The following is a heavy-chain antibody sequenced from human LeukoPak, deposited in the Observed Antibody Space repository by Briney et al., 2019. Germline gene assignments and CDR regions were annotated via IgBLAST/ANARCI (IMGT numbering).Heavy chain of an antibody. CDR1: GGSISSHY. Sequence: PSETLSLTCTVSGGSISSHYWSWIRQPPGKGLEWIGHIYYSGSTNYNPSLKSRVTISVDTSKNQFSLKLSSVTAADTAVYYCARVIAAARKPYYYYMDVWGKGTTVTVSS. V-gene: IGHV4-59*11. CDR2: IYYSGST. D-gene: IGHD6-13*01. J-gene: IGHJ6*03. CDR3: ARVIAAARKPYYYYMDV.